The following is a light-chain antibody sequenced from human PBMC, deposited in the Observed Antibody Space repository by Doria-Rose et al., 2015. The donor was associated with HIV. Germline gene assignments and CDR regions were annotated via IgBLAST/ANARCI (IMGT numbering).Light chain of an antibody. CDR1: QNINRF. Sequence: TQSPSSLSASVGDRVTITCRASQNINRFLNWYQQKSGKVPKVLIYAASSSQSGVPSRFSGSGSGTDFTLTISSLQPEDSATYYCQQSFSTPRTFGQGTKVEIK. CDR2: AAS. J-gene: IGKJ1*01. V-gene: IGKV1-39*01. CDR3: QQSFSTPRT.